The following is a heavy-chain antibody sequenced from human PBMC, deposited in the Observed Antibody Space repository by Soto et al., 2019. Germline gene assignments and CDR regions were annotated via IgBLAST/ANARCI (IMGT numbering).Heavy chain of an antibody. V-gene: IGHV1-69*01. CDR1: GGTFSSYA. CDR2: IIPIFGTA. D-gene: IGHD3-10*01. J-gene: IGHJ3*02. Sequence: QVQLVQSGAEVKKPGSSVKVSCKASGGTFSSYAISWVRQAPGQGLEWMGGIIPIFGTAHYAQKFQGRVTITADEATSTAYMELSSLRSEYTAVYYCARAPSRGVSAFDIWGQWTMVTVSS. CDR3: ARAPSRGVSAFDI.